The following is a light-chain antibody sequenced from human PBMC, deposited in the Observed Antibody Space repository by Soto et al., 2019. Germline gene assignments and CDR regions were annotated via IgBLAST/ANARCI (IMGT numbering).Light chain of an antibody. Sequence: QSVLTQPPSVSAAAGQKVTVSCSGGTSNIGNNFVSWYQQLPGTAPKLLIYDDTKRPSGIPDRFSGSKSGTSATLGITGLQTGDEADYYCGTWDSSLSVVVFGGGTKLTVL. CDR3: GTWDSSLSVVV. CDR2: DDT. J-gene: IGLJ2*01. CDR1: TSNIGNNF. V-gene: IGLV1-51*01.